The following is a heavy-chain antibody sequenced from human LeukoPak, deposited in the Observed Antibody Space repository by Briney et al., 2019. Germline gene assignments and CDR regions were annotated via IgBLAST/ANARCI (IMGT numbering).Heavy chain of an antibody. CDR2: IKLDGTEK. Sequence: PGGSLRLSCAASGLTFSSYWMTWVRQAPGKGPEWVANIKLDGTEKYYVDSVKGRFTISRDNAKNSLDLQMNSLGVEDTAVYYCARDLGLSGYDLLDYWGQGTMVTVSS. D-gene: IGHD5-12*01. CDR1: GLTFSSYW. CDR3: ARDLGLSGYDLLDY. V-gene: IGHV3-7*01. J-gene: IGHJ4*02.